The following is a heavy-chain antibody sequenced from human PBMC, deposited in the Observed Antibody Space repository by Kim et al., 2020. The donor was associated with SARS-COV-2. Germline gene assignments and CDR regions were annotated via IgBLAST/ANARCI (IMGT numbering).Heavy chain of an antibody. CDR3: ARVVGSSWFGY. CDR2: IYYSGST. Sequence: SETLSLTCTVSGGSISSSSYYWGWIRQPPGKGLEWIGSIYYSGSTYYNPSLKSRVTISVDTSKNQFSLKLSSVTAADTAVYYCARVVGSSWFGYWGQGTLVTVSS. D-gene: IGHD6-13*01. CDR1: GGSISSSSYY. V-gene: IGHV4-39*07. J-gene: IGHJ4*02.